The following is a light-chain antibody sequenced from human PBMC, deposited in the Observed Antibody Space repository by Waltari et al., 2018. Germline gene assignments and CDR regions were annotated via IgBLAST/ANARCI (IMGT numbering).Light chain of an antibody. CDR3: QVYNKWPPWT. J-gene: IGKJ1*01. V-gene: IGKV3-15*01. CDR1: QRVSSK. Sequence: EIVMTQSPATLSVSPGERATLSCRASQRVSSKLAWYQQKPGQAPRLLIYAASTSATGIPARFSGSGSGTEFTLTISSLQSEDFAVYYCQVYNKWPPWTFGQGTKVEMK. CDR2: AAS.